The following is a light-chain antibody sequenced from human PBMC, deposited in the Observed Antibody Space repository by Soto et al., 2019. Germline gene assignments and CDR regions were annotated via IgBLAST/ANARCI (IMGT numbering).Light chain of an antibody. Sequence: QSVLTQPASVSGSPGQSSTISCTGTSSDVGGYNYVSWYQQHPGKAPKLMIYDVSNRPSGVSNRFSGSKSGNTASLTISGLQAEDEADYYCSSYTSSSTRGFGGGTQLTVL. J-gene: IGLJ2*01. CDR1: SSDVGGYNY. CDR3: SSYTSSSTRG. CDR2: DVS. V-gene: IGLV2-14*01.